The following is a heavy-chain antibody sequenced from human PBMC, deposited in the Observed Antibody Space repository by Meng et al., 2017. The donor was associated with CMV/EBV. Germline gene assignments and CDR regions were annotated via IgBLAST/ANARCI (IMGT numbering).Heavy chain of an antibody. V-gene: IGHV1-2*02. CDR3: PRGYCSSTSCRTGVWFDH. CDR1: GYTFTGYY. D-gene: IGHD2-2*01. Sequence: ASVKVSCKASGYTFTGYYMHWVRQAPGQGLEWMGWINPNSGGTNYAQKFQGRVTMTRDTSISTANMELSRLRTDDTAVYSCPRGYCSSTSCRTGVWFDHWGQGTLVTVSS. CDR2: INPNSGGT. J-gene: IGHJ5*02.